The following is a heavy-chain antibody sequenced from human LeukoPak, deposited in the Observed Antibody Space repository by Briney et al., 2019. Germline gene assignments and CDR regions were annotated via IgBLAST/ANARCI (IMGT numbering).Heavy chain of an antibody. CDR2: INPNSGGT. Sequence: ASVKVSCKASGYTFTGYYMHWVRQAPGQGLEWMGWINPNSGGTNYAQKFQGRVTMTRDTSISTAYMELSRLRSDDTAVYYCARADYGDPIVVGYWGQGTLVTVSS. J-gene: IGHJ4*02. V-gene: IGHV1-2*02. CDR3: ARADYGDPIVVGY. D-gene: IGHD4-17*01. CDR1: GYTFTGYY.